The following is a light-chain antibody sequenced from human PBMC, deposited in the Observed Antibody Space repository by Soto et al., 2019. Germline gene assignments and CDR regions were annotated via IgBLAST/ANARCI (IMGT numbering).Light chain of an antibody. J-gene: IGKJ1*01. CDR2: DAS. V-gene: IGKV1-5*01. CDR3: QQYNSYLWT. CDR1: QSISSW. Sequence: DIQMTQSPSTLSASVGDRVTITCRASQSISSWLAWYQQKPGKAPKLLIYDASSLESGVPSRFSGNGSGTEFTLTISSLQPDDFATYYCQQYNSYLWTFGQGTKVDIK.